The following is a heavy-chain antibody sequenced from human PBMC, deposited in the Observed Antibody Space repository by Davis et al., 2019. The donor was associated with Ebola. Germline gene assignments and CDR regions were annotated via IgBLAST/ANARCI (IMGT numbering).Heavy chain of an antibody. V-gene: IGHV3-23*01. CDR3: AREDYGDYYFDY. CDR2: ISGSGGTT. Sequence: GGSLRLSCADSVITFSSYAMTWVRQAPGKGLEWVSAISGSGGTTYYAGSVKGRFTVSRDNSKNTLYLQMNSLRAEDTAVYYCAREDYGDYYFDYWGQGTLVTVSS. J-gene: IGHJ4*02. CDR1: VITFSSYA. D-gene: IGHD4-17*01.